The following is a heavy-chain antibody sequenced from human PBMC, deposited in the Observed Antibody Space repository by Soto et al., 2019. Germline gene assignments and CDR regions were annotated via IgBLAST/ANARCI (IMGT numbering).Heavy chain of an antibody. J-gene: IGHJ4*02. CDR1: GFTFSIYA. V-gene: IGHV3-23*01. Sequence: PGGSLRLSCAASGFTFSIYAMSWVRQAPGKGLEWVSGISTSGGSTYYADSVKGRFTISRDNSKNTLYLQMNSLRAEDTAVYYCAGPNVCFSYWGQGTLVTVSS. CDR2: ISTSGGST. CDR3: AGPNVCFSY. D-gene: IGHD3-16*01.